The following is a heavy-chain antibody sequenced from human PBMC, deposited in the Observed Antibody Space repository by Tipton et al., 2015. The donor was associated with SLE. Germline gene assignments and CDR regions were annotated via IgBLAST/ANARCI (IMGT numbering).Heavy chain of an antibody. CDR2: INHSGST. D-gene: IGHD3-3*01. CDR3: AVRDFWSPKGAFDI. CDR1: GGSFSGYY. V-gene: IGHV4-34*01. J-gene: IGHJ3*02. Sequence: GSLRLSCAVYGGSFSGYYWSWIRQPPGKGLEWIGEINHSGSTNYNPSLKSRVTISVDTSKNQFSLKLSSVTAADTAVYYCAVRDFWSPKGAFDIWGQGTMVPVSS.